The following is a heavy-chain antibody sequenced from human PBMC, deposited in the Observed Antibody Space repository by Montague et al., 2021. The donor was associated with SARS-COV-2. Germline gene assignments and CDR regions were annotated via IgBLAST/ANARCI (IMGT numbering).Heavy chain of an antibody. D-gene: IGHD2-21*01. V-gene: IGHV3-23*01. Sequence: SLRLSFSASGFTFRNYAMTWVRWAPGKGLEWVSAIGDSGSKTHYADSVQGRFTISRDNSKNTLSLEMNSLQVDDTAIYYCAKDPIPGGSNPYYFDFWGQGTLVTVSS. CDR1: GFTFRNYA. J-gene: IGHJ4*02. CDR3: AKDPIPGGSNPYYFDF. CDR2: IGDSGSKT.